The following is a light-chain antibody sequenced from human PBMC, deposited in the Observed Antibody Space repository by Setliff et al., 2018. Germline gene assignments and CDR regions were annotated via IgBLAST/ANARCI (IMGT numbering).Light chain of an antibody. V-gene: IGLV2-8*01. Sequence: QSAMTQPPSASGSPGQSLTISCTGTSRDIGAYKFVSWYQQHPGNAPRLIIYEVTKRPSGVPDRFSGSKSGNTASLTVSGLQAEDEADYYCSSYAASYDPYVFGSGTKVTV. CDR1: SRDIGAYKF. J-gene: IGLJ1*01. CDR3: SSYAASYDPYV. CDR2: EVT.